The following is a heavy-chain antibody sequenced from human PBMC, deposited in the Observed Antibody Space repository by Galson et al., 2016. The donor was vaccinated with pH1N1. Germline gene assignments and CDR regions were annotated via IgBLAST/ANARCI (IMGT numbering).Heavy chain of an antibody. J-gene: IGHJ5*02. CDR1: GGTFSGYG. Sequence: SVTVSCKASGGTFSGYGISWVRQAPGQGLEWMGGLMPIFNTPKYAQKFQGRVTISADESSTTTYMELSGLTSEDTAVYFCARETVAAAWYNPFDPWGQGTLVIVSS. D-gene: IGHD1-1*01. V-gene: IGHV1-69*13. CDR2: LMPIFNTP. CDR3: ARETVAAAWYNPFDP.